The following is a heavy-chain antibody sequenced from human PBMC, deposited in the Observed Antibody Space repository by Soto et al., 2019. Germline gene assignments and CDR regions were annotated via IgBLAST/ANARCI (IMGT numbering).Heavy chain of an antibody. J-gene: IGHJ5*02. Sequence: SVKVSCKASGGTFSSYAISWVRQAPGQGLEWMGGIIPIFGTANYAQKFQGRVTITADESTSTAYMELNSLTSEDTAVYYCARDQSWHDLVWWFDPWGQGTLVTVSS. CDR2: IIPIFGTA. D-gene: IGHD1-1*01. V-gene: IGHV1-69*13. CDR3: ARDQSWHDLVWWFDP. CDR1: GGTFSSYA.